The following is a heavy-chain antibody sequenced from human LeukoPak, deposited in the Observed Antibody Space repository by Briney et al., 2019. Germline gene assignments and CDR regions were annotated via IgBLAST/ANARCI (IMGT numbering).Heavy chain of an antibody. CDR1: GYTLTGYY. J-gene: IGHJ4*02. Sequence: ASVKVSCKASGYTLTGYYMHWVRQAPGQGLEWMGWINPNSGGTNYAQKFQGRVTMTRDTSISTAYMELSRLRSDDTAVYYCARDWRDATIFGVVREVYFDYWGQGTLVTVSS. CDR3: ARDWRDATIFGVVREVYFDY. V-gene: IGHV1-2*02. D-gene: IGHD3-3*01. CDR2: INPNSGGT.